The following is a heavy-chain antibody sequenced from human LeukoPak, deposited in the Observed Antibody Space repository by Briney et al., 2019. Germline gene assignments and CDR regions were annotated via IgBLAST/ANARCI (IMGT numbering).Heavy chain of an antibody. D-gene: IGHD2-15*01. J-gene: IGHJ4*02. Sequence: GGSLRLSCAASGFTFDDYAMHWVRQAPGKGLEWVSGISWNSGSIGYADSVKGRFTISRDNAKNSLYLQMNSLRAEDTALYYCAKALRERASSASFDYWGQGTLVTVSS. CDR3: AKALRERASSASFDY. V-gene: IGHV3-9*01. CDR1: GFTFDDYA. CDR2: ISWNSGSI.